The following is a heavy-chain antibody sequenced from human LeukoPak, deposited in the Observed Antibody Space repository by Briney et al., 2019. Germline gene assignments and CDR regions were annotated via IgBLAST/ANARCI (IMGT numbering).Heavy chain of an antibody. Sequence: SETLSLTCTVSGGSISSYYWSWIRHPAGKGLERIGRIYTSGSTNYNPSLKSRVTMSVDTSKNQFSLKLSSVTAADTAVYYCARDNKAMVRGPSYYYYYMDVWGKGTTVTISS. J-gene: IGHJ6*03. CDR3: ARDNKAMVRGPSYYYYYMDV. D-gene: IGHD3-10*01. CDR2: IYTSGST. CDR1: GGSISSYY. V-gene: IGHV4-4*07.